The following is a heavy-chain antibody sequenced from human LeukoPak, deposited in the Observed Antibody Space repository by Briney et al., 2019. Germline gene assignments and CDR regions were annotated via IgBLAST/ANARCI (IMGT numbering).Heavy chain of an antibody. Sequence: PSETLSLTCTVSGGSISSGGYYWRWIRQPPGKGLEWIGYIYHSGSTYYNPSLKSRVTISVDRSKNQFSLKLSSVTAADTAVYYCARDSPLSYYGSPGGFDYWGQGTLVTVSS. V-gene: IGHV4-30-2*01. CDR2: IYHSGST. J-gene: IGHJ4*02. D-gene: IGHD3-10*01. CDR1: GGSISSGGYY. CDR3: ARDSPLSYYGSPGGFDY.